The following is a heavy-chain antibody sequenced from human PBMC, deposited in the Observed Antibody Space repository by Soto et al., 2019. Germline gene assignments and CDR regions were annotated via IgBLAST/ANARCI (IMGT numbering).Heavy chain of an antibody. D-gene: IGHD2-8*01. CDR2: IYCSGNT. Sequence: SETLSLTCTVSGASISSGAYFWSWIRQHPERGLEWIGNIYCSGNTYYNPSLRSRVTISIDTSQNHFSLRLNSVTAADTAIYYCARVFCTTSTCFFPGWFDPWGQGALVTVSS. CDR1: GASISSGAYF. V-gene: IGHV4-31*03. CDR3: ARVFCTTSTCFFPGWFDP. J-gene: IGHJ5*02.